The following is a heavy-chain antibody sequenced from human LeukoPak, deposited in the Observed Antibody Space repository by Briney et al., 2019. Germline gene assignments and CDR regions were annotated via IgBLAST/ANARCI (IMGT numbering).Heavy chain of an antibody. CDR1: GYIFLSHG. Sequence: GASVKVSCKASGYIFLSHGFSWVRQAPGQGLEWMGWTSANNRNTNYAQRLQGRVTMTTDTSTNTAYMELRTLRSDDTAVYYCARSQAVVSSSLYYYYMDVWGKGTTIIVSS. D-gene: IGHD2-2*01. CDR3: ARSQAVVSSSLYYYYMDV. V-gene: IGHV1-18*01. CDR2: TSANNRNT. J-gene: IGHJ6*03.